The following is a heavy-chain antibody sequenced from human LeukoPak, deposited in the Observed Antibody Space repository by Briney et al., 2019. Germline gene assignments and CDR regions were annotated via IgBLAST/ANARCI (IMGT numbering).Heavy chain of an antibody. D-gene: IGHD3-10*01. CDR2: TYYRSSWSN. CDR3: ARARLHHNYGSGTNFDY. V-gene: IGHV6-1*01. CDR1: GDSVSSNSAA. Sequence: SQTLSLTCAISGDSVSSNSAAWNWIRQSPSRGLEWLGRTYYRSSWSNDYAVSVTSRITINPDTSKNQFSLQLNSVTPEDTAVYYCARARLHHNYGSGTNFDYWGQGSLVTVSS. J-gene: IGHJ4*02.